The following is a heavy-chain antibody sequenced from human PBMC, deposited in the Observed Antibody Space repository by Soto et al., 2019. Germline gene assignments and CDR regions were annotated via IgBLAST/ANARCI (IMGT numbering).Heavy chain of an antibody. CDR1: GGSFSGYY. V-gene: IGHV4-34*01. Sequence: SDTLSLTCAVFGGSFSGYYWSWIRQPPGKGLEWIGEINHSGSTNYNPSLKSRVTISVDTSKNQFSLKLSSVTAADTAVYYCARGRSIAARRLDNWGQGTLVTVSS. D-gene: IGHD6-6*01. CDR3: ARGRSIAARRLDN. CDR2: INHSGST. J-gene: IGHJ4*02.